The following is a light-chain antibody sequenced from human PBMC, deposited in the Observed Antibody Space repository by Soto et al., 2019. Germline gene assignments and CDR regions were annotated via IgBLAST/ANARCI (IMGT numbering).Light chain of an antibody. CDR2: TAS. Sequence: DIQMTQSPSSLSASVGDRVTITCRASQSISRYVNWFQQKPGKAPKLVIYTASSLQSGVPSRVSGRGSGAGFALTISSLQPDDFATYYCQKSYSILGGFGQGTKVEIK. CDR1: QSISRY. J-gene: IGKJ1*01. CDR3: QKSYSILGG. V-gene: IGKV1-39*01.